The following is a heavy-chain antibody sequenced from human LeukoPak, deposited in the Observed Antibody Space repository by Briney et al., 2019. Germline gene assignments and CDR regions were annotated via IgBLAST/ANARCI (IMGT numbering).Heavy chain of an antibody. Sequence: PSETLSLTRTVSGGSINNYYWSWIRQPAAKGLEGIGRIYTRGSTNYNPSLKSRVTMSVDTSKNQFSLKLSSVTAADTAVYYCARGRYCSADICSGGDAFDIWGQGTMVSVSS. V-gene: IGHV4-4*07. CDR3: ARGRYCSADICSGGDAFDI. J-gene: IGHJ3*02. D-gene: IGHD2-15*01. CDR2: IYTRGST. CDR1: GGSINNYY.